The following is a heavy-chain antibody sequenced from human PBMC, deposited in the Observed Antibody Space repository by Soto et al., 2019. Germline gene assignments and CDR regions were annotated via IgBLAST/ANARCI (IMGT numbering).Heavy chain of an antibody. V-gene: IGHV4-34*02. D-gene: IGHD5-12*01. Sequence: QVQLRQWGAGLLKPSETLSLRCAVYGGSLSDYSWSWIRQSPEKGLEWIGEINHGRSTKYNPSLKSRVTISVDTSKDQVSLILTSAPTAGTAVYRCAGGGGNSGYFFAYWGRGTLVTVSS. CDR3: AGGGGNSGYFFAY. J-gene: IGHJ4*02. CDR1: GGSLSDYS. CDR2: INHGRST.